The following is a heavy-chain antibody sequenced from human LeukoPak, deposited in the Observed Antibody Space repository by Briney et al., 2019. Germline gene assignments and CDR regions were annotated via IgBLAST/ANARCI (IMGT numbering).Heavy chain of an antibody. CDR2: ISYDGSNK. CDR1: GFTFSSYG. V-gene: IGHV3-30*03. CDR3: AILAMADDDGYFDY. D-gene: IGHD6-19*01. J-gene: IGHJ4*02. Sequence: GGSLRLTCAASGFTFSSYGMHWVRQAPGKGLEWVAVISYDGSNKYYADSVKGRFTISRDNSKNTLYLQMNSLRAEDTAVYYCAILAMADDDGYFDYWGQGTLVTVSS.